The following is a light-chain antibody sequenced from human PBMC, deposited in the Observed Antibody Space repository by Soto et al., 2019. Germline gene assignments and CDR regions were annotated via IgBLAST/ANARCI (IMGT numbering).Light chain of an antibody. CDR3: QQLNSYPYT. CDR2: AAS. J-gene: IGKJ2*01. Sequence: DIQLTQSPSFLSASVGDRVTITCRASQGISSYLAWYQQKQGKAPKLLIYAASTLQSGVPSRFSGSGSGTEFTLTISSLQPEDFATYYCQQLNSYPYTFGQGTKLEIK. CDR1: QGISSY. V-gene: IGKV1-9*01.